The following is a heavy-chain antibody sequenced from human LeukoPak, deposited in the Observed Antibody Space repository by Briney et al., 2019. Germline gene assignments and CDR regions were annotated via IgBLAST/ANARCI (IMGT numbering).Heavy chain of an antibody. CDR1: GYTFTGYY. CDR2: NNPHNADT. D-gene: IGHD2-15*01. CDR3: ASVKDIVVGGGPYYFDY. V-gene: IGHV1-2*02. J-gene: IGHJ4*02. Sequence: GASVKVSCKASGYTFTGYYLHWVRQAPGQGLEWMGWNNPHNADTNYAQRFQGRVTMTRDTSITTAYMVLSRLRSDDTAVYYCASVKDIVVGGGPYYFDYWGQGTLVTVSS.